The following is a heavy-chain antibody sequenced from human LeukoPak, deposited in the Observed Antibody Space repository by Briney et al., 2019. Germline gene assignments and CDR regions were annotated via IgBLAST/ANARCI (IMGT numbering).Heavy chain of an antibody. D-gene: IGHD3-22*01. CDR1: GGTFSSYA. J-gene: IGHJ3*02. Sequence: ASVKVSCKASGGTFSSYAISWVRQAPGQGLEWMGGIIPIFGTANYAQKFQGGVTITADESTSTAYMELSSLRSEDTAVYYCARDQTYYYDSSREDDAFDIWGQGTMVTVSS. CDR2: IIPIFGTA. CDR3: ARDQTYYYDSSREDDAFDI. V-gene: IGHV1-69*13.